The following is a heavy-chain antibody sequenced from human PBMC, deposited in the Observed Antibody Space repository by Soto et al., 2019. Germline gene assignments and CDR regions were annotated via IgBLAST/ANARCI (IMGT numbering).Heavy chain of an antibody. D-gene: IGHD6-13*01. CDR2: IYYSGST. CDR1: GGSISSYY. J-gene: IGHJ6*03. CDR3: AREIAAAGKPYYYYYYMDV. Sequence: PSETLSLTCTVSGGSISSYYWSWIRQPPGKGLEWIGYIYYSGSTNYNPSLKSRVTISVDTSKNQFSLKLSSVTAADTAVYYCAREIAAAGKPYYYYYYMDVWGKGTTVTVS. V-gene: IGHV4-59*01.